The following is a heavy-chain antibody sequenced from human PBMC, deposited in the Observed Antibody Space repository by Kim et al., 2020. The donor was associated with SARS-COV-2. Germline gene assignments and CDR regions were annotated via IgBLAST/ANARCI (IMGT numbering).Heavy chain of an antibody. CDR3: AKDRVASATRGEFDF. CDR1: GFSFNTYS. CDR2: ISSLSDYI. D-gene: IGHD2-15*01. Sequence: GGSLRLSYAASGFSFNTYSMNWVRQAPGKGLEWVSAISSLSDYIYYPDSMKGRFTISRDNAKNLVYLQINSLRADDTAVYFCAKDRVASATRGEFDFWGQGTLVTVSS. J-gene: IGHJ4*02. V-gene: IGHV3-21*01.